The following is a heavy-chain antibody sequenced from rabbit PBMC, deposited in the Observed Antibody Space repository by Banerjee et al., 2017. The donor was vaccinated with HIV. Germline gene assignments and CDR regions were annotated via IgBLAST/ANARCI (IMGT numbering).Heavy chain of an antibody. D-gene: IGHD3-1*01. V-gene: IGHV1S40*01. CDR3: ARDLASVVGWNFNL. J-gene: IGHJ4*01. Sequence: SGGGLVQPAGSLTLTCTASGFSFTNTYYTCWVRQAPGKGLEWIACIYIRRGNTYYASWVNGRFSISKTSSTTVTLQMTSLTAADTATYFCARDLASVVGWNFNLWGPGTLVTVS. CDR1: GFSFTNTYY. CDR2: IYIRRGNT.